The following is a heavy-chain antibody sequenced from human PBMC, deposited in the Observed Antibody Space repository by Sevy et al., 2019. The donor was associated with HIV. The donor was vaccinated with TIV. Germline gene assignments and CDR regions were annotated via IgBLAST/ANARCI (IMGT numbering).Heavy chain of an antibody. D-gene: IGHD6-13*01. CDR1: GFTFSSYA. CDR3: AREGGSSSWYRVTPMVPFDY. V-gene: IGHV3-30-3*01. CDR2: ISYDGSNK. J-gene: IGHJ4*02. Sequence: GGSLRLSCAASGFTFSSYAMHWVRQAPGKGLEWVAVISYDGSNKYYADSVKGRFTISRDNSKNRLYLQMNSLRAEDTAVYYCAREGGSSSWYRVTPMVPFDYWGQGTLVTVSS.